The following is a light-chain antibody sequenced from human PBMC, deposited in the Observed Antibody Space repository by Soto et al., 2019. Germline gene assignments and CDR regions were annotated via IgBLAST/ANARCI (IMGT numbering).Light chain of an antibody. CDR1: QSVSSN. Sequence: EILMTQSPATLSVSPGERATLACRASQSVSSNLAWYQQKPGQAPRPLIYGASTRATGIPARFSGSGSGTEFTLTISSLQSEDFAVYYCQQYNNWPPVTFGQGTKVDIK. CDR3: QQYNNWPPVT. V-gene: IGKV3-15*01. CDR2: GAS. J-gene: IGKJ1*01.